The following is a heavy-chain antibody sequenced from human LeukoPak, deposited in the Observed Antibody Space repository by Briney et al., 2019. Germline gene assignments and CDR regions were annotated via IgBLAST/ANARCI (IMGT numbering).Heavy chain of an antibody. CDR3: ARFYSSTWQFDY. CDR1: GYTFTDYY. J-gene: IGHJ4*02. CDR2: INPNSGGT. Sequence: ASVKVSCKAPGYTFTDYYIHWMRQAPGQGLEWIGWINPNSGGTNYAQRFQGRVTMARDTSIRTAYMEVSGLTYDDTAVFYCARFYSSTWQFDYWGQGTLVTVSS. D-gene: IGHD6-13*01. V-gene: IGHV1-2*02.